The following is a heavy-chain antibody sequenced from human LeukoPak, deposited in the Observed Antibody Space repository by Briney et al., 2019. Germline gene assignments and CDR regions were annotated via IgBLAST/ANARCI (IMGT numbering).Heavy chain of an antibody. CDR2: INPNSGGT. Sequence: WASVKVSCKASGYTFTGYYMHWVRQAPGQGLEWMGWINPNSGGTNYAQKFQGRVTMTRDTSISTAYMELSRLRSDDTAVYYCASDQGYYYDSSGYFDYWGQGTLVTVSS. V-gene: IGHV1-2*02. CDR3: ASDQGYYYDSSGYFDY. J-gene: IGHJ4*02. D-gene: IGHD3-22*01. CDR1: GYTFTGYY.